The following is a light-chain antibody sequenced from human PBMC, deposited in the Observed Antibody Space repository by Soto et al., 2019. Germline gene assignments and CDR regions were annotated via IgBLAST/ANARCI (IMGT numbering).Light chain of an antibody. CDR3: ETSDSNTHTV. J-gene: IGLJ2*01. V-gene: IGLV4-60*02. Sequence: QSVLTQSSSASASLGSSVKLTCTLSSGHSSYIIAWHQQQPGKAPRYLMKLEGSGSYNKGSGVPDRFSGSSSGADRYLTISNLQFEDEADYYCETSDSNTHTVFGGGTKVTVL. CDR1: SGHSSYI. CDR2: LEGSGSY.